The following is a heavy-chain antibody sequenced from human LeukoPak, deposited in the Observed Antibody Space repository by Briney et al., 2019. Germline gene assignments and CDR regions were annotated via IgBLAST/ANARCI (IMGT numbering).Heavy chain of an antibody. J-gene: IGHJ3*02. CDR1: GDSISSNNW. V-gene: IGHV4-4*02. CDR2: IYHSGST. Sequence: PSETLSLTCAVSGDSISSNNWWSWVRQPPGKGLEWIGEIYHSGSTNYNASLKSRVTISVDKSKNQISLKLSSVTAADTAVYYCARVYYDFWSGYSDAFDIWGQGTMVTVSS. CDR3: ARVYYDFWSGYSDAFDI. D-gene: IGHD3-3*01.